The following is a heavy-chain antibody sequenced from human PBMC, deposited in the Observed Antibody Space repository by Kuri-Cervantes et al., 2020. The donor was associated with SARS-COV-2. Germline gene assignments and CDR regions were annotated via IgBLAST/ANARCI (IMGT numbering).Heavy chain of an antibody. CDR3: AREEFSSSQYSPYYYGMDV. CDR2: ISAYNGNT. CDR1: GYTFTSYG. D-gene: IGHD6-13*01. Sequence: ASVKVSCKASGYTFTSYGISWVRQAPGQGLEWMGWISAYNGNTNYAQKLQGRVTMTTDTSTSTAYMELRSLRSDDTAVYYCAREEFSSSQYSPYYYGMDVWGQGTTVTVSS. J-gene: IGHJ6*02. V-gene: IGHV1-18*01.